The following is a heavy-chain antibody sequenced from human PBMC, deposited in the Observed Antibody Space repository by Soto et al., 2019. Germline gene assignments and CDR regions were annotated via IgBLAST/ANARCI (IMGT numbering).Heavy chain of an antibody. CDR1: GGSIISSSW. D-gene: IGHD2-21*02. J-gene: IGHJ5*02. CDR2: IYHSGGT. V-gene: IGHV4-4*02. Sequence: ETLSLTCTVSGGSIISSSWWSWVRQSPGKGLEWIGEIYHSGGTNHNPSLESRVTISVDKPKNQFSLKLSSVNAADTGVYYCARGGEGGGDCYSNWFVPWGQGDLVTVSS. CDR3: ARGGEGGGDCYSNWFVP.